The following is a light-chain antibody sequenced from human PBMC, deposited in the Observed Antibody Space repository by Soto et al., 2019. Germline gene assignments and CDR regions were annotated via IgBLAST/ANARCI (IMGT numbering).Light chain of an antibody. CDR1: SSDVGGYNC. CDR2: DVS. Sequence: QSALTQPPSASGSPGQSVTISCTGTSSDVGGYNCVSWYQQHPGKAPKLMIYDVSKRPSGVPDRFSGSKSGNTASLTVSGLHADDEADYYYSSYASSNSPVVFGGGTKLTVL. V-gene: IGLV2-8*01. J-gene: IGLJ2*01. CDR3: SSYASSNSPVV.